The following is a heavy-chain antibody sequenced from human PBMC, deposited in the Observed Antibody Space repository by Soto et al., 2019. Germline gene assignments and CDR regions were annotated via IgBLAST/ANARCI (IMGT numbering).Heavy chain of an antibody. CDR3: TRQTDAVQWLVVPTDYNFDY. D-gene: IGHD6-19*01. Sequence: WGSRRFSWSASGFTFGGSAIHWVRRASGKGLEWVGHIRSKTNSYATAYAESVKGRFTISRDDSMNTAYLQMNSLKTEDTAVYFCTRQTDAVQWLVVPTDYNFDYWGQGTLVTVSS. V-gene: IGHV3-73*01. CDR2: IRSKTNSYAT. CDR1: GFTFGGSA. J-gene: IGHJ4*02.